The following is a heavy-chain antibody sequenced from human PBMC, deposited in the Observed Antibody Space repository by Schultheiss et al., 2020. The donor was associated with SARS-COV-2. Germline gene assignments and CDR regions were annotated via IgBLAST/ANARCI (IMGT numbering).Heavy chain of an antibody. D-gene: IGHD3-9*01. J-gene: IGHJ4*02. V-gene: IGHV4-39*01. Sequence: SETLSLTCTVSGGSISSHYWGWIRQPPGKGLEWIGSIYYSGRTYYNPSLKSRVTISVDTSRNQFSLRLSSVTAADTAIYYCVRHTPGQQGRFFDWSFDYWGQGALVTVSS. CDR2: IYYSGRT. CDR1: GGSISSHY. CDR3: VRHTPGQQGRFFDWSFDY.